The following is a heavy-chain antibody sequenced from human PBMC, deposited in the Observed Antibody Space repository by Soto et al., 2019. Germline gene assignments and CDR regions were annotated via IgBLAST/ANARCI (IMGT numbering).Heavy chain of an antibody. J-gene: IGHJ4*02. CDR2: IYSGGST. CDR1: GFTVSSNY. Sequence: GWSLRLSCAASGFTVSSNYMSWVRQAPGKGLEWVSVIYSGGSTYYADSVKGRFTISRDNSKNTLYLQMNSLRAEDTAVYYCARGYGDYVSPIDYWGQGTRGTVSS. CDR3: ARGYGDYVSPIDY. D-gene: IGHD4-17*01. V-gene: IGHV3-66*01.